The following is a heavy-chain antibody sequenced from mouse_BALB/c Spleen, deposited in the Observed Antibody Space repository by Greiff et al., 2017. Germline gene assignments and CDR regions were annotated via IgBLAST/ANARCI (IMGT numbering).Heavy chain of an antibody. D-gene: IGHD2-2*01. J-gene: IGHJ4*01. CDR1: GYTFTSYW. V-gene: IGHV1S81*02. CDR2: INPSNGRT. Sequence: VQLQQPGAELVKPGASVKLSCKASGYTFTSYWMHWVKQRPGQGLEWIGEINPSNGRTNYNEKFKSKATLTVDKSSSTAYMQLSSLTSEDSAVYYCAILWLRRGYAMDYWGQGTSVTVSS. CDR3: AILWLRRGYAMDY.